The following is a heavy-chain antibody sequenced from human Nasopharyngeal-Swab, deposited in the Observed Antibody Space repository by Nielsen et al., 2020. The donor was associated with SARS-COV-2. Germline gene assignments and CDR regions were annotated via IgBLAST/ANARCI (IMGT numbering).Heavy chain of an antibody. J-gene: IGHJ4*02. CDR2: ITGSGGKT. Sequence: WIRQPPGKGLEWVSSITGSGGKTYYADSVKGRFTISRDNSKNTLYLQMSSLRAEDTAVYYCAKDRVGVTPFDYWGQGTLVTVSS. V-gene: IGHV3-23*01. D-gene: IGHD2-21*02. CDR3: AKDRVGVTPFDY.